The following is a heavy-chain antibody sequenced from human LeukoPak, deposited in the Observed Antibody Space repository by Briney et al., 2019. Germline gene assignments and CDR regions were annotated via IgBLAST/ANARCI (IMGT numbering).Heavy chain of an antibody. CDR3: ARAYSDYGSGSYYRGWFDP. CDR2: INPNSGGT. D-gene: IGHD3-10*01. J-gene: IGHJ5*02. CDR1: GYIFTGYY. V-gene: IGHV1-2*02. Sequence: AASVKVSCKASGYIFTGYYMHWVRQAPGQGLEWMGWINPNSGGTNYAQKFQGRVTMTRDTSISTAYMELSRLRSDDTAVYYCARAYSDYGSGSYYRGWFDPWGQGTLVTVSS.